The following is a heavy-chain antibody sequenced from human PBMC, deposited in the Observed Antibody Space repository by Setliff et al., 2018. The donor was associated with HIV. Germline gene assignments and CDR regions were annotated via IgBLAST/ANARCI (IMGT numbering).Heavy chain of an antibody. CDR2: ISSSGSTI. D-gene: IGHD5-18*01. CDR3: ARVPRGYSYCYYYYYMDV. Sequence: GGSLRLSCAASGFTFSDYYMSWIRQAPGKGLEWVSYISSSGSTIYYAASVKGRFTISRDNAKNSLYLQMNSLRAEDTAVYYCARVPRGYSYCYYYYYMDVWGKGTTVTVSS. J-gene: IGHJ6*03. CDR1: GFTFSDYY. V-gene: IGHV3-11*04.